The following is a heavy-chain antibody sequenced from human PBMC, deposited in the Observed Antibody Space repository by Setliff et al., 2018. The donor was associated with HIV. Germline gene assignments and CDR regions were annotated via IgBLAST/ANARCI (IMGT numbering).Heavy chain of an antibody. CDR2: IYFNGIT. V-gene: IGHV4-39*01. Sequence: SETLSLTCTVSGGSIISSSYYWGWIRQSPGKGLEWIGSIYFNGITHDNPSLKSRVTTSVDTSKNQFSLKLSSVTAADTAIYYCVTVVQDDLGVALFDYWGQGTLVTVSS. J-gene: IGHJ4*02. D-gene: IGHD3-3*01. CDR1: GGSIISSSYY. CDR3: VTVVQDDLGVALFDY.